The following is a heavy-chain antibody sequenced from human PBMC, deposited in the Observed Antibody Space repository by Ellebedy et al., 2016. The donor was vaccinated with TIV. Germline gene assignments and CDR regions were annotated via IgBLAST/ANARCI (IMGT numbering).Heavy chain of an antibody. V-gene: IGHV3-74*01. Sequence: GESLKISCTASGFTFSSYWMHWVRQAPGKGLVWVSRINSDGSTTSYADSVKGRFIISRDSSQNTLHLEMNSLRPEDSAVYFCARERRFCGNECYLHYYYGMDVWGQGTTVTVAS. CDR3: ARERRFCGNECYLHYYYGMDV. J-gene: IGHJ6*02. CDR2: INSDGSTT. CDR1: GFTFSSYW. D-gene: IGHD2-21*01.